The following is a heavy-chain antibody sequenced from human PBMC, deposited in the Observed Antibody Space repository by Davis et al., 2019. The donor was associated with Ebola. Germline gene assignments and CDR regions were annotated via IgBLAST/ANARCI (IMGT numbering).Heavy chain of an antibody. CDR2: IYPKDSDA. D-gene: IGHD2-2*01. J-gene: IGHJ6*02. V-gene: IGHV5-51*01. CDR3: ARVDRCISTSCIYYYYGMDV. CDR1: GYSFTNMW. Sequence: GESLKISCKGSGYSFTNMWIGWVRQMPGKGLEWMGIIYPKDSDARYSPSFQGQVTISVDKSNKTAYLQWSSLKASDTAMYYCARVDRCISTSCIYYYYGMDVWGQGTTVTVSS.